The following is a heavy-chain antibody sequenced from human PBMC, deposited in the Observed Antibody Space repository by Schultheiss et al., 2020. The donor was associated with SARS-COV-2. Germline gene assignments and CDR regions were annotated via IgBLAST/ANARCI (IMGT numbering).Heavy chain of an antibody. CDR3: ARLSEGDGDYGGASYYYYGMDV. CDR1: GGSISSGSYY. CDR2: IYHSGST. V-gene: IGHV4-39*07. D-gene: IGHD4-17*01. J-gene: IGHJ6*02. Sequence: SETLSLTCTVSGGSISSGSYYWSWIRQPPGKGLEWIGEIYHSGSTNYNPSLKSRVTISVDTSKNQFSLKLSSVTAADTAVYYCARLSEGDGDYGGASYYYYGMDVWGQGTTVTVSS.